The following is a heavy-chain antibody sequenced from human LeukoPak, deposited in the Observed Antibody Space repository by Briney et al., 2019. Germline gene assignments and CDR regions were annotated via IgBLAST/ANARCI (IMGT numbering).Heavy chain of an antibody. J-gene: IGHJ6*02. V-gene: IGHV1-18*01. CDR3: ARDVRSAGYYGLDV. CDR1: GFTFTGLG. D-gene: IGHD3-10*02. CDR2: ISAYDGST. Sequence: ASVKVSCKASGFTFTGLGISWVRQAPGQGLEWMGWISAYDGSTKYGEKFQGRVTMTTDTSTSTAYMEVRSLRSDDTAVYYCARDVRSAGYYGLDVWGQGTTVTVSS.